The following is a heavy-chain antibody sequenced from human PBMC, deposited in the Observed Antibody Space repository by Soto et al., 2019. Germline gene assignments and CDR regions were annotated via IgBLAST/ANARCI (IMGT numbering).Heavy chain of an antibody. CDR1: GGSFSGYC. Sequence: SETLSLTCAVYGGSFSGYCWSWIRQPPGKGLEWIGEINHSGSTNYNPSLKSRVTISVDRSKNQFSLKVSSVTAADTAVYYCAGTIYYDSSGNTHWIDPWGQGTLVTVSS. J-gene: IGHJ5*02. CDR2: INHSGST. D-gene: IGHD3-22*01. CDR3: AGTIYYDSSGNTHWIDP. V-gene: IGHV4-34*01.